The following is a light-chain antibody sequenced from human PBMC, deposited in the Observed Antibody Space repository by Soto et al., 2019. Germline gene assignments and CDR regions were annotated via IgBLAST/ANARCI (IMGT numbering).Light chain of an antibody. CDR1: QDIGTY. CDR2: DAS. Sequence: AIRMTQSRSSFSASTGDRVSITCRSTQDIGTYLAWYHQIPGKAPKLLIYDASTLQTGVPSRFSGSGSGTDFTLTISYLQSEDFGTYYCQQFYNYPRTFGQGTKVDI. V-gene: IGKV1-8*01. CDR3: QQFYNYPRT. J-gene: IGKJ1*01.